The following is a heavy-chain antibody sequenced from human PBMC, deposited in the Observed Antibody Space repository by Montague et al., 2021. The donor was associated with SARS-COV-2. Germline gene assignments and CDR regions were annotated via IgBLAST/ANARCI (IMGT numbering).Heavy chain of an antibody. V-gene: IGHV4-39*01. CDR2: VHYNGRT. Sequence: SETLSLTSTVSGDSISSSSYNWGWIRQPPGKGLEWIGSVHYNGRTYYNPSLKNRVTIYVDTSKNQISLRLSSVTAADTAVYYSTRHVHMTWPEPSPGFDYWGQGTLVTVSS. D-gene: IGHD1-1*01. CDR1: GDSISSSSYN. J-gene: IGHJ4*02. CDR3: TRHVHMTWPEPSPGFDY.